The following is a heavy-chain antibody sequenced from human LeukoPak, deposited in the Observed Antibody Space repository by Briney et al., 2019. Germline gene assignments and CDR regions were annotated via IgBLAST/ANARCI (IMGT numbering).Heavy chain of an antibody. CDR2: ISSGSDSI. CDR1: GFTFSSYS. V-gene: IGHV3-21*01. J-gene: IGHJ3*02. D-gene: IGHD1-26*01. CDR3: TRDLVGAIADAFDI. Sequence: GGSLRLSCAASGFTFSSYSMNWVRQGPGKGLDWVSSISSGSDSIFYADSVRDRFTISRDNAKNSLYLQMNSLRAEDTAVYYCTRDLVGAIADAFDIWGQGTKVTVSS.